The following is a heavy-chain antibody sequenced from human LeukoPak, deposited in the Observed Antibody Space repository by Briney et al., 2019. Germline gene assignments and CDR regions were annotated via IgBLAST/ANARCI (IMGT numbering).Heavy chain of an antibody. J-gene: IGHJ5*02. CDR3: ARGGSSWYSVWFDP. CDR2: IYTSGST. Sequence: PSETLSLTCTVSGGSISSGSYYWSWIRQPAGKGLEWIGRIYTSGSTNYNPSLKSRVTISEDTSKNQFSLKLSSVTAADTAVYYCARGGSSWYSVWFDPWGQGTLVTVSS. V-gene: IGHV4-61*02. D-gene: IGHD6-13*01. CDR1: GGSISSGSYY.